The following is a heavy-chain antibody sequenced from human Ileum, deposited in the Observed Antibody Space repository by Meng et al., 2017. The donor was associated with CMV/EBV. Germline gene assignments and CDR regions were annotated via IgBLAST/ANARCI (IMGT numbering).Heavy chain of an antibody. V-gene: IGHV4-4*07. Sequence: QLRGSVPGLVKPSAFLSLACSVSGCSICDYRRTWSRKAGEKGLEWLERLRTIGHNAHHHSLTSLPTQSIETAENQYSRKLTSVTPADTAVASCGRCGGRGITVDIWGQGTLVTVSS. D-gene: IGHD3-10*01. CDR3: GRCGGRGITVDI. CDR2: LRTIGHN. J-gene: IGHJ4*02. CDR1: GCSICDYR.